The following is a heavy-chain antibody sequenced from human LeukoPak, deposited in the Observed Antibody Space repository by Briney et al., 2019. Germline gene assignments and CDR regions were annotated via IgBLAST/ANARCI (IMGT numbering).Heavy chain of an antibody. D-gene: IGHD4-17*01. CDR1: GGSFSGYY. CDR2: INHSGST. V-gene: IGHV4-34*01. CDR3: ARFTTVTDY. J-gene: IGHJ4*02. Sequence: SETLSLTCAVYGGSFSGYYWSWIRQPPGKGLEWIGEINHSGSTNYNPSLKSRVTISVDTSKNQFSLKLSSVTAADTAVYYCARFTTVTDYWAREPWSPSPQ.